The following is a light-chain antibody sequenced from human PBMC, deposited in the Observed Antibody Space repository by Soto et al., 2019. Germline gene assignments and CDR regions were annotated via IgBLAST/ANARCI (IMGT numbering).Light chain of an antibody. CDR3: QQYNKWPLT. Sequence: EIVMTQSPATLSVSPGERATLSCRASQSVYSTLAWYQQKPGQAPSLLIYHASTRATGIPARFSGSGSGTEFNLTIRSLQSEDVAVYYCQQYNKWPLTFGGGTKLEIK. V-gene: IGKV3-15*01. CDR1: QSVYST. CDR2: HAS. J-gene: IGKJ4*01.